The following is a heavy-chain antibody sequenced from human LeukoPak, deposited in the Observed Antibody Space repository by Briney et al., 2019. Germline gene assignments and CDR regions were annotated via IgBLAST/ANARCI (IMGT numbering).Heavy chain of an antibody. CDR3: AKSAGYSSSWYSFMEPSDY. Sequence: GGSLRLSCAASGFTFSSYWMNWVRQAPGKGLVWVSRIASDGSSTTYADSVKGRFTISRDNSKNTLYLQMNSLRAEDTAVYYCAKSAGYSSSWYSFMEPSDYWGQGTLVTVSS. D-gene: IGHD6-13*01. J-gene: IGHJ4*02. CDR1: GFTFSSYW. CDR2: IASDGSST. V-gene: IGHV3-74*01.